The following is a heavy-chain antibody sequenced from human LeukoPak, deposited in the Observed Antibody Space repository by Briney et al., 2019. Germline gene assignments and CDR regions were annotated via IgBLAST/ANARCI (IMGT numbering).Heavy chain of an antibody. D-gene: IGHD4-17*01. V-gene: IGHV1-2*02. CDR2: INPNSGGT. J-gene: IGHJ4*02. CDR3: ARDDGDYATGY. Sequence: ASVKVSCKASGYSFTGYHMHWVRQAPGQGLEWMGWINPNSGGTNYAQKFQGRVTMTRDTSISTAYMELSRLRSDDTAVYYCARDDGDYATGYWGQGTLVTVSS. CDR1: GYSFTGYH.